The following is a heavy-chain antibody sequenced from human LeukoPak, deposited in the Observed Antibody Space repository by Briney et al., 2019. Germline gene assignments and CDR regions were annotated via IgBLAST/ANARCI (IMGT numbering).Heavy chain of an antibody. D-gene: IGHD3-9*01. CDR1: QYIFTGYY. CDR3: ARNTDIVNFDY. J-gene: IGHJ4*02. CDR2: INPNSGGT. V-gene: IGHV1-2*02. Sequence: GASVEVSCKASQYIFTGYYMHWVRQAPGQGLEWMGWINPNSGGTNYAQKFQGRVTMTRDTSISTAYMELSRLRSDDTAVYYCARNTDIVNFDYWGQGTLVTVSS.